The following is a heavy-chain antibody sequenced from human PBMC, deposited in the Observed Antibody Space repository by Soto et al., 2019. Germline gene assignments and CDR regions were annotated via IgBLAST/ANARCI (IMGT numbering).Heavy chain of an antibody. CDR3: ARDEVAGSGYYYYGMDV. V-gene: IGHV3-48*02. CDR2: ISSSSSTI. Sequence: EVQLVESGGGLVQPGGSLRLSCAASGFTFSSYSMNWVRQAPGKGLEWVSYISSSSSTIYYADSVKGRFTISRDNAKNSLYLQMNSLRDEDTAVYYCARDEVAGSGYYYYGMDVWGQGTTVTVSS. CDR1: GFTFSSYS. J-gene: IGHJ6*02. D-gene: IGHD6-19*01.